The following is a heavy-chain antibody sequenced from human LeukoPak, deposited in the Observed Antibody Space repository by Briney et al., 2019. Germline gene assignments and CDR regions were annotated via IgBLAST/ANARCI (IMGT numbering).Heavy chain of an antibody. J-gene: IGHJ5*02. Sequence: SETLSLTCAVYGGSFSGYYWSWIRQPAGKGLEWIGRIYTSGSTNYNPSLKSRVTISVDTSKNQFSLKLSSVTAADTAVYYCARRQEGHWFDPWGQGTLVTVSS. CDR1: GGSFSGYY. CDR3: ARRQEGHWFDP. V-gene: IGHV4-59*10. CDR2: IYTSGST.